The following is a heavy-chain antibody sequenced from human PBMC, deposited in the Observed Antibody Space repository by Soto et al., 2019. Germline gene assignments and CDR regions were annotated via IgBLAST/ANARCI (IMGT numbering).Heavy chain of an antibody. CDR1: GYTFTSYG. CDR2: ISAYNGNT. J-gene: IGHJ4*02. Sequence: ASVKVSCKASGYTFTSYGISWVRQAPGQGLEWMGWISAYNGNTNYAQKLQGRVTMTTDTSTSTAYMELRSLRSDDTAVYFCARGSYYDSSGYYEFDYWGQGTLVTVSS. CDR3: ARGSYYDSSGYYEFDY. D-gene: IGHD3-22*01. V-gene: IGHV1-18*01.